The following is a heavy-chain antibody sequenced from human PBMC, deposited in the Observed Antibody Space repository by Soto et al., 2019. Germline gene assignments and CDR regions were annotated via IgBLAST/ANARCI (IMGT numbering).Heavy chain of an antibody. D-gene: IGHD6-13*01. V-gene: IGHV4-34*01. CDR3: ARVIRGIGIAAAGTGADYYYGMDA. Sequence: SETLSLTCAVYGWSFSGYYWSWIRQPPGKGLEWIGEINHSGSTNYNPSLKSRVTISVDTSKNQFSLKLSSVTAADTAVYYCARVIRGIGIAAAGTGADYYYGMDAWGQGTTVTVSS. CDR1: GWSFSGYY. J-gene: IGHJ6*02. CDR2: INHSGST.